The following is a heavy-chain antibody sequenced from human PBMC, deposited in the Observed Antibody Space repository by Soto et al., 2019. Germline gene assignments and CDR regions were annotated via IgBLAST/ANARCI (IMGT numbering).Heavy chain of an antibody. V-gene: IGHV3-33*01. Sequence: VQLVESGGGLVKPGGSLRLSCAASGFTFSRYGMHWVRQTPGKGLEWVAVIWYDGSNQYYADSVRGRFTISRDNSKNTVYLQMNSLRAEDTAVYYCAREYCSSGSCYHYFDYWGQGTLVTVSS. D-gene: IGHD2-15*01. CDR1: GFTFSRYG. CDR2: IWYDGSNQ. J-gene: IGHJ4*02. CDR3: AREYCSSGSCYHYFDY.